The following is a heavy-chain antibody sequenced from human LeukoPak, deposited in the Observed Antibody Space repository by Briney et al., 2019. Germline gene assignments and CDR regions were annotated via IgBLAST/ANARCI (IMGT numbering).Heavy chain of an antibody. V-gene: IGHV4-4*07. Sequence: SETLSLTCIISGGSVSSYYWSWLRQPAGKGLEWIGRIYASGTTNYNPSLKSRVTMSLDTSKNQFSLKLNSVTAADTAGYYCASTINVPNAFDIWGPGTLVTVSS. CDR2: IYASGTT. J-gene: IGHJ3*02. D-gene: IGHD3-3*01. CDR1: GGSVSSYY. CDR3: ASTINVPNAFDI.